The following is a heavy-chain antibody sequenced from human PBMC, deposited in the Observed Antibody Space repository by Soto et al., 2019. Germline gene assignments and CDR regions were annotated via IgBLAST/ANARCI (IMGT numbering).Heavy chain of an antibody. J-gene: IGHJ2*01. Sequence: QVQVVQFGAEVKKPGASVKVSCKASGYTFTSYAMHWVRQAPGQRLEWMVWINPGNGNTKNSQKFQGRVTITRDTFASTAYMELSSLRSEDTAVYYCARGASSVTTFYFDLWGRGTLVTVSS. CDR3: ARGASSVTTFYFDL. V-gene: IGHV1-3*01. CDR2: INPGNGNT. CDR1: GYTFTSYA. D-gene: IGHD4-17*01.